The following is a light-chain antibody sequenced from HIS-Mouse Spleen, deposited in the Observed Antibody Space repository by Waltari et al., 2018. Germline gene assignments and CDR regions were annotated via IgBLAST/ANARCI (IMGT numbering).Light chain of an antibody. CDR1: NIGSKS. CDR3: QVWDSSSDHVV. J-gene: IGLJ2*01. Sequence: SYVLTHPPSVSVAPGKPARITCGGNNIGSKSVHWYQQKPGQAPVLVVSDDSDRPSGIPERFSGSNSGNTATLTISRVEAGDEADYYCQVWDSSSDHVVFGGGTKLTVL. V-gene: IGLV3-21*03. CDR2: DDS.